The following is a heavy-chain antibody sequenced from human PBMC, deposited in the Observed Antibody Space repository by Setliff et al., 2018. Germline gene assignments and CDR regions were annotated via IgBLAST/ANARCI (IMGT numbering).Heavy chain of an antibody. CDR2: IKQDGSEK. D-gene: IGHD2-2*01. CDR3: AKGGPVPYYYGMDV. CDR1: GFTFSRYW. J-gene: IGHJ6*02. V-gene: IGHV3-7*03. Sequence: GGSLRLSCAASGFTFSRYWMSWVRQAPGKGLEWVANIKQDGSEKYYVDSVKGRFTISRDNAKNSLYLQMNSLRAEDMALYYCAKGGPVPYYYGMDVWGQGTTVTVSS.